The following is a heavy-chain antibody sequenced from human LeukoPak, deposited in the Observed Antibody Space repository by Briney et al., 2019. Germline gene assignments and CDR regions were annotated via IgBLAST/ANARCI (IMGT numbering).Heavy chain of an antibody. V-gene: IGHV3-7*03. CDR1: GFTFSRHW. J-gene: IGHJ4*02. Sequence: AGGSLRLSCAASGFTFSRHWMYWVRQAPGKGLEWVANIKQDGSAKPYVDSVKGRFTISRDNAKNSLYLQMNSLRAEDTAVYYCAKATAATTYFDYWGQGTLVTVSS. CDR2: IKQDGSAK. CDR3: AKATAATTYFDY. D-gene: IGHD6-25*01.